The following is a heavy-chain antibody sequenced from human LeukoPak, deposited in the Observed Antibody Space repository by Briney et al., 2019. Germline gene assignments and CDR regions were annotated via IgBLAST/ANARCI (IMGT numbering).Heavy chain of an antibody. D-gene: IGHD3-16*01. V-gene: IGHV3-30*04. Sequence: GTSLRLSCTGSGFTFSDSGMHWVRQAPGKGLEWMAILSYDGSLKYYADSVKGRFTISRDNSKNTLYLQMNGLRAEDTAVYYCATSIERSTWGSHALDFWGQGTLVTVSS. CDR1: GFTFSDSG. J-gene: IGHJ4*02. CDR2: LSYDGSLK. CDR3: ATSIERSTWGSHALDF.